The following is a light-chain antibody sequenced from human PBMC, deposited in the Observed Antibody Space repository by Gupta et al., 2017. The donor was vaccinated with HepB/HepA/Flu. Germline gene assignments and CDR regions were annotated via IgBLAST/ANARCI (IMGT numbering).Light chain of an antibody. CDR1: QSISTY. V-gene: IGKV1-39*01. CDR3: QQTYITPKT. Sequence: DIQLTQSPSSLSTSVGDSVTITCRASQSISTYLNWFQQKPGKAPNLLIYAASSLQSGVPSRFSGSGSGSEFTLTISSLQPEDFATYYCQQTYITPKTFGQGTKVEIK. J-gene: IGKJ1*01. CDR2: AAS.